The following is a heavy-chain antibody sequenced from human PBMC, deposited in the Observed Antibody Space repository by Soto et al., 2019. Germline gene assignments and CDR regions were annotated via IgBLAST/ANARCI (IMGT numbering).Heavy chain of an antibody. CDR2: IIPIFGTA. J-gene: IGHJ6*02. D-gene: IGHD6-19*01. Sequence: QVQLVQSGAEVKKPGSSVKVSCKASGGTFSSYAISWVRQAPGQGLEWMGGIIPIFGTANYAQKFQGRVTITADKSTSTAYMELSSLRSEDTAVYYCARRGAVAGKSYYYYGMDVWGQGTTVTVSS. CDR1: GGTFSSYA. V-gene: IGHV1-69*06. CDR3: ARRGAVAGKSYYYYGMDV.